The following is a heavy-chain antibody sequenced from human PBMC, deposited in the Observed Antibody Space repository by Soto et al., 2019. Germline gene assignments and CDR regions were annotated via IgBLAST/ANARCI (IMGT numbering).Heavy chain of an antibody. D-gene: IGHD2-21*02. J-gene: IGHJ4*02. Sequence: SLRLSCAASGFTFSTHAMNWVRQAPGKGLEWVSGISGSGGSTYYADSVKGRFTISRDNSKNTLYLQMNSLRAEDTAIYYCAKDPEVVVTAPDYWGQGTLVTVSS. V-gene: IGHV3-23*01. CDR2: ISGSGGST. CDR1: GFTFSTHA. CDR3: AKDPEVVVTAPDY.